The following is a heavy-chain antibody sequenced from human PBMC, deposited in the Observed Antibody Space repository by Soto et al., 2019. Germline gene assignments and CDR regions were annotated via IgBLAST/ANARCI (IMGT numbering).Heavy chain of an antibody. CDR1: GFTFSSYG. Sequence: TGGSLRLSCAASGFTFSSYGMHWVRQAPGKGLEWVAVISYDGSNKYYADSVKGRFTISRDNSKNTLYLQMNSLRAEDTAVYYCAKDHDSSGLDYWGQGTLVTVSS. CDR2: ISYDGSNK. D-gene: IGHD3-22*01. V-gene: IGHV3-30*18. CDR3: AKDHDSSGLDY. J-gene: IGHJ4*02.